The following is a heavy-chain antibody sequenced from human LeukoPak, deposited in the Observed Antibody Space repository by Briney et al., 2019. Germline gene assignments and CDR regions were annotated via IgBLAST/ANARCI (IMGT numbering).Heavy chain of an antibody. V-gene: IGHV4-59*01. Sequence: SETLSLTCTVSGGSISYYYWSWIRQAPGKGLEYIGYIYYSGSTNYNPSLKSRVTISVDTSKNQFSLKLSSMTAEDTAVYYCAGGGMVRGVTNLDYWGQGTLVTVSS. CDR3: AGGGMVRGVTNLDY. J-gene: IGHJ4*02. CDR2: IYYSGST. D-gene: IGHD3-10*01. CDR1: GGSISYYY.